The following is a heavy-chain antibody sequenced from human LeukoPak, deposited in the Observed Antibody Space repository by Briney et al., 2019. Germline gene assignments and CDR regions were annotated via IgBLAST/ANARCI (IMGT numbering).Heavy chain of an antibody. CDR2: IYSSGSA. D-gene: IGHD6-19*01. CDR1: GDSTSGYY. Sequence: PSETLSLTCSVPGDSTSGYYWSWIRQPAEKGLEWIGRIYSSGSANYNPSLKSRVTMSLDTSKKQFYLQMNSVTAADTAIYYCARERRSGLALWGQGALVTVSS. J-gene: IGHJ5*02. V-gene: IGHV4-4*07. CDR3: ARERRSGLAL.